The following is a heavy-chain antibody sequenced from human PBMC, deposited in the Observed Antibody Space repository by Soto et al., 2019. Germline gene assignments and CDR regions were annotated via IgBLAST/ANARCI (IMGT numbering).Heavy chain of an antibody. CDR1: GYAFTTYG. CDR2: ISVNNGNT. Sequence: QVHLVQSGAEVKKPGASVKVSCKGSGYAFTTYGITWVRQAPGQGLEWMGWISVNNGNTNYAQKLQGRVTVTRDTSTSTAYMELRSLRSDDTAVYYCARGRYGAYWGQGALVTVSS. CDR3: ARGRYGAY. J-gene: IGHJ4*02. V-gene: IGHV1-18*01. D-gene: IGHD3-10*01.